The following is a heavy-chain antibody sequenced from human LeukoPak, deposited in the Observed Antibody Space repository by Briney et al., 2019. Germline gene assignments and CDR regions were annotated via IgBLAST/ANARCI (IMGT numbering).Heavy chain of an antibody. D-gene: IGHD3-10*01. V-gene: IGHV3-23*05. CDR2: IDIYATKT. Sequence: GGSLRLSCATSGFTFSTYAMTWVRQAPGKGLEWVSAIDIYATKTNYADSVKGRFTISRDNSKNTLYLQMNSLRGEDTAIYYCARDYKADFWGQGTLVAVSS. CDR3: ARDYKADF. CDR1: GFTFSTYA. J-gene: IGHJ4*02.